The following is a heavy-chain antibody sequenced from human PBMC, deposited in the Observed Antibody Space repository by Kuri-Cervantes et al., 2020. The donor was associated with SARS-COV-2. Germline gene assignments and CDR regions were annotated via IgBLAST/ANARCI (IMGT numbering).Heavy chain of an antibody. J-gene: IGHJ6*02. D-gene: IGHD3-3*01. CDR1: GGSFSGYY. CDR2: INHSGST. Sequence: SETLSLTCAVYGGSFSGYYWSWIRQPPGKGLEWIGEINHSGSTNYNPSLKSRVTISVDTSKNQFSLKLSSVTAADTAVYYCARHTPSYYDFWSGYLIYYGMDVWGQGTTVTVS. CDR3: ARHTPSYYDFWSGYLIYYGMDV. V-gene: IGHV4-34*01.